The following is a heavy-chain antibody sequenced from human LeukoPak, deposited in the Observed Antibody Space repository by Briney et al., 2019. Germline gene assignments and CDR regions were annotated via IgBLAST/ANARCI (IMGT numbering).Heavy chain of an antibody. Sequence: SETLSLTCTVSGGSISISSDYWGWIRQPPGKGLEWIGDIYYSGTTNYNPSLKSRVTMSVDTSKNQFSLKLSSVTAADTAVYYCARDVDGYNALDYWGQGTLVTVSS. J-gene: IGHJ4*02. CDR2: IYYSGTT. CDR1: GGSISISSDY. V-gene: IGHV4-39*07. D-gene: IGHD5-24*01. CDR3: ARDVDGYNALDY.